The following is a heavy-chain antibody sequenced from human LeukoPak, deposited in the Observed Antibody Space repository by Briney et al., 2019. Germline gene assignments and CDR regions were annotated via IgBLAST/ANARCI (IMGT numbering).Heavy chain of an antibody. CDR3: ARVPDYGGNPFDY. V-gene: IGHV3-11*04. CDR2: TSRSGSTI. D-gene: IGHD4-23*01. J-gene: IGHJ4*02. Sequence: KPGGSLRLSCAASGFTFSAYYMTWIRQAPGKGLEWVSYTSRSGSTIYYADSVKGRFTISRDNAKNSLYLQMNSLRAEDTAVYYCARVPDYGGNPFDYWGQGTLVTVSS. CDR1: GFTFSAYY.